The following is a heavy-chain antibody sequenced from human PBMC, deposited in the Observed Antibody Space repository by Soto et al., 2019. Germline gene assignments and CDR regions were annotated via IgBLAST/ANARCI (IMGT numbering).Heavy chain of an antibody. J-gene: IGHJ3*02. Sequence: ASVKVSCKASGYTFTSYYMHWVRQAPGQGLEWMGIINPSGGSTSYAQKFQGRVTMTRSSSLNTAYMQLINLTSEDTALYYCARPADSGFDIWGQGTMVTVSS. V-gene: IGHV1-46*01. D-gene: IGHD2-2*01. CDR1: GYTFTSYY. CDR2: INPSGGST. CDR3: ARPADSGFDI.